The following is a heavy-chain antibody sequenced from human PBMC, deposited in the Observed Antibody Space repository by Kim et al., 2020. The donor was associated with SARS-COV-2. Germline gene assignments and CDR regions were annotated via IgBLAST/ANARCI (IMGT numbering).Heavy chain of an antibody. CDR3: ARGSDYGFAAGDY. D-gene: IGHD4-17*01. CDR1: GFTFSSYW. J-gene: IGHJ4*02. V-gene: IGHV3-7*01. Sequence: GGSLRLSCAASGFTFSSYWMSWVRQAPGKGLEWVANIKQDGSEKYYVDSVKGRFTISRDNAKNSLYLQMNSLRAEDTAVYYCARGSDYGFAAGDYWGQGTLVTVSS. CDR2: IKQDGSEK.